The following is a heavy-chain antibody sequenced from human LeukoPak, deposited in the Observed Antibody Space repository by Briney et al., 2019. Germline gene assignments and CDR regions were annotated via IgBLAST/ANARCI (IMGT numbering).Heavy chain of an antibody. CDR1: GFTFSSYA. D-gene: IGHD1-7*01. J-gene: IGHJ4*02. Sequence: GGSLRLSCAASGFTFSSYAMHWVRQAPGKGLEWVAVISYDGSNKYYADSVKGRFTISRDNSKNTLYLQMNSLRAEDTAVYYCAKDQWTNSHLDYWGQGTLVTVSS. CDR3: AKDQWTNSHLDY. V-gene: IGHV3-30-3*01. CDR2: ISYDGSNK.